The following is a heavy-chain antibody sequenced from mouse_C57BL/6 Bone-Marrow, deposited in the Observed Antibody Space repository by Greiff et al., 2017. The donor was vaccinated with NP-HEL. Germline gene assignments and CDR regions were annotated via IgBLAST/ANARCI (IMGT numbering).Heavy chain of an antibody. Sequence: EVKLMESGGGLVQPGGSMKLSCVASGFTFSNYWMNWVRQSPEKGLEWVAQIRLKSDNYATHYAESVKGRFTISRDDSKSSVYLQMNNLRAEDTGIYYCTGVGTSMDYWGQGTSVTVSS. CDR1: GFTFSNYW. CDR2: IRLKSDNYAT. V-gene: IGHV6-3*01. J-gene: IGHJ4*01. D-gene: IGHD5-1*01. CDR3: TGVGTSMDY.